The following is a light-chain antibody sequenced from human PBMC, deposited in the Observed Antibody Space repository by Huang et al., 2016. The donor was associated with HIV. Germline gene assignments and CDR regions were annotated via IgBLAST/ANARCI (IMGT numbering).Light chain of an antibody. CDR2: AAS. Sequence: DIQMTQSPSSLSASVGDRATITCRASQSISNFLNWYQQKPGKAPNLLIYAASSLQSGVPSRFSGSGSGTDFTLTISSLQPEDFATYYCQQSYSTPTFGQGTKLEIK. CDR1: QSISNF. V-gene: IGKV1-39*01. CDR3: QQSYSTPT. J-gene: IGKJ2*01.